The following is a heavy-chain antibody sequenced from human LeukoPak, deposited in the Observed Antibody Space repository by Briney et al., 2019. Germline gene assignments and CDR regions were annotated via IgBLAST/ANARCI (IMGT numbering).Heavy chain of an antibody. J-gene: IGHJ4*02. CDR1: GGSISSSSYY. CDR3: ASVYPSVDY. D-gene: IGHD3-16*02. Sequence: SETLSPTCTVSGGSISSSSYYWGWIRQPPGKGLEWIGSIYYSGSTYYNPSLKSRVTISVDTSKNQFSLKLSSVTAADTAVYYCASVYPSVDYWGQGTLVTVSS. CDR2: IYYSGST. V-gene: IGHV4-39*07.